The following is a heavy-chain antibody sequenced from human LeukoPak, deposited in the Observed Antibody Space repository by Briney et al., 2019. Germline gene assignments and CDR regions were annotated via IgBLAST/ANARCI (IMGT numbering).Heavy chain of an antibody. Sequence: GGPLRLSCAASGFTFSSYAMSWVRQAPGKGLEWVSAISGRGGSTYYADSVRGRFTISRDNSKNTLYLQMNSLRAEDTALYYCAKWGTSAWFDYWGQGTLVTVSS. D-gene: IGHD2-2*01. J-gene: IGHJ5*01. CDR3: AKWGTSAWFDY. CDR2: ISGRGGST. CDR1: GFTFSSYA. V-gene: IGHV3-23*01.